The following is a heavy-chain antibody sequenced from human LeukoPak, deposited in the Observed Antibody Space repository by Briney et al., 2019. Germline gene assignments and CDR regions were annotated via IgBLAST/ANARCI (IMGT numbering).Heavy chain of an antibody. V-gene: IGHV4-59*01. CDR3: ARSLRPGIAVD. D-gene: IGHD6-19*01. CDR2: IFYSGNT. Sequence: SETLSLTCTVSGGSISNYYCSWIRQPPGKGPEWIGYIFYSGNTNYSPSLKSRVTISVDTSKNQFSLKLSSVTAADTAVYYCARSLRPGIAVDWGQGTLVTVSS. J-gene: IGHJ4*02. CDR1: GGSISNYY.